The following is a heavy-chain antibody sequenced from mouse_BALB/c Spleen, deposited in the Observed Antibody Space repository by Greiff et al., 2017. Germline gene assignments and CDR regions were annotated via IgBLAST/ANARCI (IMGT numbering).Heavy chain of an antibody. D-gene: IGHD6-5*01. Sequence: EVQRVESGGGLVQPGGSLKLSCAASGFTFSSYGMSWVRQTPDKRLELVATINSNGGSTYHPDSVKGRFTISRDNAKNTLYLQMSSLKSEDTAMYYGARDLSYAMDYWGQGTSVTVSS. CDR1: GFTFSSYG. CDR2: INSNGGST. V-gene: IGHV5-6-3*01. CDR3: ARDLSYAMDY. J-gene: IGHJ4*01.